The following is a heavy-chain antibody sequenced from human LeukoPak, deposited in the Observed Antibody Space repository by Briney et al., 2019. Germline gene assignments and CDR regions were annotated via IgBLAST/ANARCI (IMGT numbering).Heavy chain of an antibody. D-gene: IGHD1-26*01. CDR1: GFTLSSYA. CDR2: MSGSGSRT. Sequence: GGSLRLSCAASGFTLSSYAMSWVRQGPGKGLEWVSAMSGSGSRTYYADSVKGRFTISRDNSKNTLYLQMSSLRVEDTALYYCAKDRVGAILYFDYWGQGTLVTVSS. CDR3: AKDRVGAILYFDY. V-gene: IGHV3-23*01. J-gene: IGHJ4*02.